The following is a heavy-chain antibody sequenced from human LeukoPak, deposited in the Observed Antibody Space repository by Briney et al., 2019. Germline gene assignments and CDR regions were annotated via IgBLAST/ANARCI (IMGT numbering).Heavy chain of an antibody. CDR2: INHSGST. CDR1: GGSFSGYY. Sequence: PSETLSLTCAVYGGSFSGYYWSWIRQPPEKGLEWIGEINHSGSTNYNPSLKSRVTISVDTSKNQFSLKLSSVTAADTAVYYCATAHGRYCSSTSCSRRRFFDLWGRGTLVTVSS. J-gene: IGHJ2*01. CDR3: ATAHGRYCSSTSCSRRRFFDL. D-gene: IGHD2-2*01. V-gene: IGHV4-34*01.